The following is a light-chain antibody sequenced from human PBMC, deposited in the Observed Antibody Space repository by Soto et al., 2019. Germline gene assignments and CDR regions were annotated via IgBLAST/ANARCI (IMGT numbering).Light chain of an antibody. J-gene: IGKJ1*01. CDR2: GAS. Sequence: EIVLTPSPGTLSVSPGDRVTVFCSASQSISINLACYQHKPGQAPRLLIHGASTRATGVPARISGSGSGTEFTLTISSLQSEDFAVYYCQQYSSWLWKCGQGT. CDR3: QQYSSWLWK. V-gene: IGKV3D-15*01. CDR1: QSISIN.